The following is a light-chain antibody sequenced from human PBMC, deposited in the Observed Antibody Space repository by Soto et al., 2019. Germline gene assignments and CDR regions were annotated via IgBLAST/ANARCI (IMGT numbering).Light chain of an antibody. CDR1: SSNIGAGYD. J-gene: IGLJ1*01. CDR3: QSYDSSLSGYV. CDR2: GNS. Sequence: QSVLTQPPSVSGAAGQRVTISCTGSSSNIGAGYDVHWYQQLPGTAPKLLIYGNSNRPSGVPDRFSGSKSGTSASLAITGLQAEDEAYYYCQSYDSSLSGYVFGTGTKLTV. V-gene: IGLV1-40*01.